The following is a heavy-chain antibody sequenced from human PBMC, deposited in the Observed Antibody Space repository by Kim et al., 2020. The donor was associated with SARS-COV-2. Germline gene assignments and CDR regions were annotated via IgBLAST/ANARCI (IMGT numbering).Heavy chain of an antibody. V-gene: IGHV3-74*01. Sequence: ADSLKGRFTISRDNAKNTLYLQMNSLRAEDTAVYSCARVSGSGSFFFDYWGHGTLVTVSS. D-gene: IGHD1-26*01. J-gene: IGHJ4*01. CDR3: ARVSGSGSFFFDY.